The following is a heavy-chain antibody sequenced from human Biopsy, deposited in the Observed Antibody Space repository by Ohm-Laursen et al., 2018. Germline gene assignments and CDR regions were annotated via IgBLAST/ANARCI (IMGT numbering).Heavy chain of an antibody. J-gene: IGHJ2*01. Sequence: LSLTCSVSGGSINSANYFWAWIRQHPGKGLEWIRYISHTGSTHSNPPLKSRITISIDTSENHFSLKLRSVTATDTAVYYCVREPKTGTAEAWYFDLWGRGTLVTVSS. CDR3: VREPKTGTAEAWYFDL. V-gene: IGHV4-31*03. CDR1: GGSINSANYF. CDR2: ISHTGST. D-gene: IGHD3-9*01.